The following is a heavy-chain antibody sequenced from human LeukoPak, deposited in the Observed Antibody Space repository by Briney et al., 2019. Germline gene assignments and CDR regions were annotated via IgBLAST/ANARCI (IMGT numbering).Heavy chain of an antibody. J-gene: IGHJ4*02. Sequence: GGSLRLSCTASGFTFGDYAMSWVRQAPGKGLEWVGFIRSKAYGGTTEYAASVKGRFTISRDDSKSIAYLQMNSLKTEDTAVYYCTREPHDYSNSYYFDYWGQGTLVTVSS. CDR3: TREPHDYSNSYYFDY. CDR2: IRSKAYGGTT. CDR1: GFTFGDYA. V-gene: IGHV3-49*04. D-gene: IGHD4-11*01.